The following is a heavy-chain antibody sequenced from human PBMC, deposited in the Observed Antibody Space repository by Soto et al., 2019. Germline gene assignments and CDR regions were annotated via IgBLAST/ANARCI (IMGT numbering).Heavy chain of an antibody. CDR2: TYYRSKWYN. CDR1: GDSVSSNSAA. CDR3: AREYCSSTSCLYYYYYYMDV. D-gene: IGHD2-2*01. J-gene: IGHJ6*03. Sequence: QSQTLSLTCAISGDSVSSNSAAWNWIRQSPSRGLEWLGRTYYRSKWYNDYAVSVKSRITINPDTSKNQFSLQLNSVTPEDTAVYYCAREYCSSTSCLYYYYYYMDVWGKGTTVTVSS. V-gene: IGHV6-1*01.